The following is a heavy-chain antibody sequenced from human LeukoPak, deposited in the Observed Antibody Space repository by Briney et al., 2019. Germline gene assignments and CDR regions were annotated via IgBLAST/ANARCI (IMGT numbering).Heavy chain of an antibody. D-gene: IGHD4-23*01. Sequence: GASVKVSCKASGGTFSSYAISWVRQAPGQGLEWMGRIIPILGIANYAQKFQGRVTITADKSTSTAYMELSSLRSEDTAVYYCARVSSNSRGDYFDYWGQGTLVTASS. CDR1: GGTFSSYA. CDR3: ARVSSNSRGDYFDY. J-gene: IGHJ4*02. CDR2: IIPILGIA. V-gene: IGHV1-69*04.